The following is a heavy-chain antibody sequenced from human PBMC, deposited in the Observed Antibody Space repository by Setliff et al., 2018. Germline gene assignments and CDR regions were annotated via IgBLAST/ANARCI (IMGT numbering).Heavy chain of an antibody. D-gene: IGHD3-10*01. CDR1: GYTFTDYY. V-gene: IGHV1-69-2*01. Sequence: ASVTVSCKASGYTFTDYYMHWVQQAPGKGLEWVGRVDPEDGETISAEKFQGRVTITADTSTDTAYMELSSLRSEDTAVYYCATLSKYPYGSGSYMGIRWFDPWGQGTRVTVSS. CDR3: ATLSKYPYGSGSYMGIRWFDP. J-gene: IGHJ5*02. CDR2: VDPEDGET.